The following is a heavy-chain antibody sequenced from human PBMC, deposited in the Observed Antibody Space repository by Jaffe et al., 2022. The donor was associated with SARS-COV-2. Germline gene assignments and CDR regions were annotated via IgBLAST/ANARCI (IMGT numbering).Heavy chain of an antibody. D-gene: IGHD6-19*01. Sequence: QVQLQESGPRLVKPSETLSLTCSVSGGSIGTYYWNWIRQSPGKGLEWIAYIYYTGRTRYNPSLGSRVTISSDTSKNQVSLDLKFVTAADTAVYYCVRGDEIGWYFDSWGQGMLVTVSS. CDR1: GGSIGTYY. CDR2: IYYTGRT. V-gene: IGHV4-59*01. J-gene: IGHJ4*02. CDR3: VRGDEIGWYFDS.